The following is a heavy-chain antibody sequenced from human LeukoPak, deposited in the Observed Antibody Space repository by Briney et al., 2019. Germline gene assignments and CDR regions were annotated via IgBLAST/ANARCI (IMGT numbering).Heavy chain of an antibody. Sequence: PGGSLRLSCAASGFTFSSYAMSWVRQAPGKGLEWVSAISGSGGSTYYADSVKGRFTISRDNSKNTLYLQMNSLRAEDTAVYYCAKDRGRGTMVRGVIITLTDYWGQGTLVTASS. D-gene: IGHD3-10*01. CDR1: GFTFSSYA. V-gene: IGHV3-23*01. CDR2: ISGSGGST. J-gene: IGHJ4*02. CDR3: AKDRGRGTMVRGVIITLTDY.